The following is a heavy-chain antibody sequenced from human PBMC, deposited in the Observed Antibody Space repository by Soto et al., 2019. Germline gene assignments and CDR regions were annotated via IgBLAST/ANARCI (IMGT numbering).Heavy chain of an antibody. CDR2: IIPVFVTT. Sequence: QEQLVQSGAEGKKPGSSVKVSCKDSGGLFSSFAISWVRQAPGQGLEWMGGIIPVFVTTNYAQKFQGRVTITADESTNTAYMELSSLTSDDTAMYYCARGGGPYVWFNEFWGKGTQVTVSS. CDR1: GGLFSSFA. V-gene: IGHV1-69*01. J-gene: IGHJ4*02. CDR3: ARGGGPYVWFNEF. D-gene: IGHD3-16*01.